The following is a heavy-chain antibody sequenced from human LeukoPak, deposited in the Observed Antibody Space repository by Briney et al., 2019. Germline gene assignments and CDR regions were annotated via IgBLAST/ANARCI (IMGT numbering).Heavy chain of an antibody. Sequence: GGSLRLSCAASGFTFSSYAMSWVRQAPGKGLEWVSAISGSGGSTYYADSVKGRFIISRDNSKNTLYLQMNTLRAEDTAVYYCARKSGIAVAGGYMDVWGKGTTVTVSS. CDR1: GFTFSSYA. CDR3: ARKSGIAVAGGYMDV. D-gene: IGHD6-19*01. CDR2: ISGSGGST. V-gene: IGHV3-23*01. J-gene: IGHJ6*03.